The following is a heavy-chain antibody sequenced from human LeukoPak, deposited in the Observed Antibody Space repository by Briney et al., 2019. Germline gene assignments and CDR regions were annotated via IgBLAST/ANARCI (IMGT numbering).Heavy chain of an antibody. CDR2: IQNSAIYRAMI. Sequence: SETLSLTCVVSGGSLGSYYWTWIRQPPGKGLEWVGYIQNSAIYRAMIKSSPSLQSRVSLSIDSSKKEVSLTVSCVTAADTAVYYCARLSSTLYDSMEVWGPGTAVTVSS. J-gene: IGHJ6*02. D-gene: IGHD5/OR15-5a*01. V-gene: IGHV4-59*08. CDR3: ARLSSTLYDSMEV. CDR1: GGSLGSYY.